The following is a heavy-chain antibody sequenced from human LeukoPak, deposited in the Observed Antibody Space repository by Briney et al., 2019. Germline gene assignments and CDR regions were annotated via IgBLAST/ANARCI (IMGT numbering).Heavy chain of an antibody. CDR3: AKYPYYDFWSGYSKWFDP. CDR1: GFTFNNYA. Sequence: GGSLRLSCAASGFTFNNYAMSWVRQAPGKGLEWVSGINGSGDSTYHAYSVNGRFTISRDNSKNTLYLQMNSVGAEDTAVYYCAKYPYYDFWSGYSKWFDPWGQGTLVTVSS. D-gene: IGHD3-3*01. J-gene: IGHJ5*02. CDR2: INGSGDST. V-gene: IGHV3-23*01.